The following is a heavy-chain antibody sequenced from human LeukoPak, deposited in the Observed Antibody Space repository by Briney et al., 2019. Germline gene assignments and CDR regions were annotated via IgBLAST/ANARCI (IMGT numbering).Heavy chain of an antibody. CDR1: GGSISSYY. D-gene: IGHD3-22*01. CDR2: MHTTGST. V-gene: IGHV4-4*07. Sequence: SETLSLTCTVSGGSISSYYWSWIRQPAGKGLEWIGRMHTTGSTNYNPSLKSRVTMSVDTSKNQFSLKLSSVTAADTAVYYCARDRYYYDSSGYYRFDYWGQGTLVTVSS. J-gene: IGHJ4*02. CDR3: ARDRYYYDSSGYYRFDY.